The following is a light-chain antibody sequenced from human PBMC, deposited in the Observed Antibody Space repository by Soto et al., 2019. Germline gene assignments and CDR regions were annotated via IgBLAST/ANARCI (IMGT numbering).Light chain of an antibody. CDR3: QQFNNYLLT. CDR1: QGISSA. CDR2: DAS. V-gene: IGKV1D-13*01. Sequence: AIQLTQSPSSLSASVGDRVTITCRASQGISSALAWYQQKPGQAPKLLIYDASSLESGVPSRFSGSGSGTDFTLTISSLQPEDFATYYCQQFNNYLLTFGGGTKVEIK. J-gene: IGKJ4*01.